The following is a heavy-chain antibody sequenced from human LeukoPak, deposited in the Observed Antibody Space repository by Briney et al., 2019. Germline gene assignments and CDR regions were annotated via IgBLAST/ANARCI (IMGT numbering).Heavy chain of an antibody. Sequence: ASVKASCKASGYTFTGYYMHWVRQAPGQGLEWMGWINPNSGGTNYAQKFQGRVTMTRDTSISTAYMELSRLRSDDTAVYYCARDFLYDSSGMFDYWGQGTLVTVSS. D-gene: IGHD3-22*01. CDR3: ARDFLYDSSGMFDY. J-gene: IGHJ4*02. V-gene: IGHV1-2*02. CDR2: INPNSGGT. CDR1: GYTFTGYY.